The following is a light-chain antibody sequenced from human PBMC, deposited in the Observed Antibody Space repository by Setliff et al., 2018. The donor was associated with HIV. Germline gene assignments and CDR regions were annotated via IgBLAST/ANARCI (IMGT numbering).Light chain of an antibody. CDR2: EGS. Sequence: QSALTQPASVSGSPGQSITMSCTGTSSDVGGYNYVSWYQHHPGKAPKLMIYEGSKRPSGVSNRFSGSKSGNTASLTISGLQAEDEADYYCCSYAGNNIVIVFGGGTKVTVL. V-gene: IGLV2-23*01. CDR1: SSDVGGYNY. CDR3: CSYAGNNIVIV. J-gene: IGLJ3*02.